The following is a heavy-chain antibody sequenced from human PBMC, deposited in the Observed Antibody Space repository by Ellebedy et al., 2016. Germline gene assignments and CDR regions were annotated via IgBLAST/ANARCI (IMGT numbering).Heavy chain of an antibody. CDR3: ARAWYDGRGSSGYYPYYFDY. Sequence: SVKVSXXASGRTFSSYAISWVRQAPGQGLEWMGGIIPIFGTANYAQKFQGRVTITADESTSTAYMELSSLRSEDTAVYYCARAWYDGRGSSGYYPYYFDYWGQGTLVTVSS. D-gene: IGHD3-22*01. V-gene: IGHV1-69*13. CDR1: GRTFSSYA. CDR2: IIPIFGTA. J-gene: IGHJ4*02.